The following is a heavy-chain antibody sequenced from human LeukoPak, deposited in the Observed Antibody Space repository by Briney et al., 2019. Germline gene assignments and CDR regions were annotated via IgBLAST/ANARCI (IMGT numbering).Heavy chain of an antibody. CDR3: ARAGSGHTSTSDY. J-gene: IGHJ4*02. D-gene: IGHD6-13*01. Sequence: GGSLRLSCAVSGFTLSSYSMKWVRQAPGKGLEWVSSISSSSLYIYYGDSVKGRFTISRDNAKHSVYLQMNRLRAEDTAVYYCARAGSGHTSTSDYWGQGTLVTVSS. V-gene: IGHV3-21*01. CDR1: GFTLSSYS. CDR2: ISSSSLYI.